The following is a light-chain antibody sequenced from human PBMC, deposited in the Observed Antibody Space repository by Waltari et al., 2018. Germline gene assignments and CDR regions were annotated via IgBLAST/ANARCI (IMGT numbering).Light chain of an antibody. Sequence: TVVTQEPSFSVSPGGTVTLTCSLSSGSVSTSFSTGWYQQTPGQAPRTLIYSTNTRSSGVPDRFSGSILGSKAALTITGAQADDESDYYCVLYLPSGIWVFGGGTKLTVL. CDR2: STN. CDR1: SGSVSTSFS. J-gene: IGLJ3*02. CDR3: VLYLPSGIWV. V-gene: IGLV8-61*01.